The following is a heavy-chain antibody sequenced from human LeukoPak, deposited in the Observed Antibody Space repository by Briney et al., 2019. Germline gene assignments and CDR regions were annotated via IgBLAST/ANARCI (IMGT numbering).Heavy chain of an antibody. D-gene: IGHD3-3*01. CDR1: GYTLTGLS. V-gene: IGHV1-24*01. J-gene: IGHJ6*02. Sequence: AAVKVSCKVSGYTLTGLSMHRGRQGPGEGLEWRGGFDPEDGEAIYAQKFQGRVTMTEDTSTDTAYMELSSLRSEDTAVFFFTPKAAYDFWSMDVWGQGTTVTVSS. CDR3: TPKAAYDFWSMDV. CDR2: FDPEDGEA.